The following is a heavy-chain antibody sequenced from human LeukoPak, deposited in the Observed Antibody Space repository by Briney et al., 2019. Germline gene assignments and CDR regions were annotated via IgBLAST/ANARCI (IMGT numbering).Heavy chain of an antibody. J-gene: IGHJ4*02. CDR1: GGSISGYY. Sequence: PSETLSLTCAVSGGSISGYYWRWIRQPPGKGLEWIGYIYYSGSTKYNPSLKSRVTISVDTSKNQFSLRLSSVTAADTAMYYCAREKYGGSNDYWGQGTLVTVSS. V-gene: IGHV4-59*01. CDR3: AREKYGGSNDY. D-gene: IGHD1-26*01. CDR2: IYYSGST.